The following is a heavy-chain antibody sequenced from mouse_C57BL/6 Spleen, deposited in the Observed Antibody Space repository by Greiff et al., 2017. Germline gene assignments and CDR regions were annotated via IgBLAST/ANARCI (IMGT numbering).Heavy chain of an antibody. J-gene: IGHJ4*01. V-gene: IGHV2-6-1*01. D-gene: IGHD1-1*01. CDR2: IWSDGST. Sequence: VKLMESGPGLVAPSQSLSITCTVSGFSLTSYGVHWVRQPPGKGLEWLVVIWSDGSTTYNSALKSRLSISKDNSKSQVFLKMNSLQTDDTAMYYCARHSVVAPYAMDYWGQGTSVTVSS. CDR3: ARHSVVAPYAMDY. CDR1: GFSLTSYG.